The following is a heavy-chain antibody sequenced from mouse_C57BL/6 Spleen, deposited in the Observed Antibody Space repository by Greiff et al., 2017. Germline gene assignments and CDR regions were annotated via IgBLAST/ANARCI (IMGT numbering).Heavy chain of an antibody. V-gene: IGHV5-4*03. J-gene: IGHJ2*01. CDR3: ARNYYGSSSCDY. CDR2: ISDGGSYT. Sequence: EVKLVESGGGLVKPGGSLKLSCAASGFTFSSYAMSWVRQTPEKRLEWVATISDGGSYTYYPDNVKGRFTISRDNAKNNLYLQMSHLKSEDTAMYYCARNYYGSSSCDYWGQGTTLTVSS. D-gene: IGHD1-1*01. CDR1: GFTFSSYA.